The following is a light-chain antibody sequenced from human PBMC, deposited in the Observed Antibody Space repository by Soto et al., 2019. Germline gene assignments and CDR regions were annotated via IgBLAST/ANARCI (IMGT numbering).Light chain of an antibody. V-gene: IGLV1-44*01. CDR2: GNN. Sequence: QSVLTQPPSASGTPGQRVTVSCSGSSSNIGSNNVNWYQQLPGTAPKLLIFGNNQRPSGVPDRFSGSKSGTSASLAISGPQSEDEADSYCSAWDDSLNGLWVFGGGTKLTVL. CDR1: SSNIGSNN. CDR3: SAWDDSLNGLWV. J-gene: IGLJ3*02.